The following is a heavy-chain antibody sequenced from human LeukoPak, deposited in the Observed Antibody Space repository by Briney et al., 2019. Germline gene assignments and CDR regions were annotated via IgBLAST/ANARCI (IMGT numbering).Heavy chain of an antibody. J-gene: IGHJ6*02. CDR3: AREGEYGDYGMDV. Sequence: GGSLRLSCAASGFTVSSNYMSWVRQAPGKGLEWVPVIYSGGSTYYADSVKGRFTISRDNSKNTLYLQMNSLRAEDTAVHYCAREGEYGDYGMDVWGQGTTVTVSS. CDR2: IYSGGST. D-gene: IGHD3-16*01. V-gene: IGHV3-66*01. CDR1: GFTVSSNY.